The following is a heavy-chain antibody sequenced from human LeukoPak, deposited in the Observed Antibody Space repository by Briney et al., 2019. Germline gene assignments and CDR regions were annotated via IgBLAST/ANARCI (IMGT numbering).Heavy chain of an antibody. V-gene: IGHV4-34*01. CDR2: INLGGST. CDR1: GASFSGHY. CDR3: AREFGDEYSSSSGLGC. D-gene: IGHD6-6*01. Sequence: PSETLSLTCAVYGASFSGHYWSWIRQSPGKGLEWIGEINLGGSTNYNPSLWSRVTISLNTSRNQLSLKLTSVTAADTAVYYCAREFGDEYSSSSGLGCWGQGTLVTVSS. J-gene: IGHJ4*02.